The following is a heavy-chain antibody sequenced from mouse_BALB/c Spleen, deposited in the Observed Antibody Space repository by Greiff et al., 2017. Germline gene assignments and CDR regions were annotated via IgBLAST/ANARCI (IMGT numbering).Heavy chain of an antibody. CDR1: GYTFTSYV. V-gene: IGHV1-14*01. CDR2: INPYNDGT. CDR3: ARERADGYYRFAY. J-gene: IGHJ3*01. D-gene: IGHD2-3*01. Sequence: EVQLQESGPELVKPGASVKMSCKASGYTFTSYVMHWVKQKPGQGLEWIGYINPYNDGTKYNEKFKGKATLTSDKSSSTAYMELSSLTSEDSAVYYCARERADGYYRFAYWGQGTLVTVSA.